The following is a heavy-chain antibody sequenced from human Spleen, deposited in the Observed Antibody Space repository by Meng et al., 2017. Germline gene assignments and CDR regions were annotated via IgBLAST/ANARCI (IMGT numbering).Heavy chain of an antibody. J-gene: IGHJ4*02. V-gene: IGHV3-11*01. CDR3: ARDQVDTALGYFDY. CDR1: GFTFSDYY. CDR2: ITSSGSTI. D-gene: IGHD5-18*01. Sequence: QVPLVESGGGLVKPGGSLRHSCAASGFTFSDYYMSWIRQAPGKGLEWVSYITSSGSTIYYADSVKGRFTIARDNAKNSLYLQMNSLRAEDTAVYYCARDQVDTALGYFDYWGQGTLVTVSS.